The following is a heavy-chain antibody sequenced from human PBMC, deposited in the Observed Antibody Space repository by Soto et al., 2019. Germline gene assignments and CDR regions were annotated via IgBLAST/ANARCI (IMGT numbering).Heavy chain of an antibody. J-gene: IGHJ4*02. CDR1: GGSISSGGCY. D-gene: IGHD6-13*01. CDR3: ARDGEQPLVDDY. Sequence: QVQLQESGPGLVKPSQTLSLTCTVSGGSISSGGCYWSWICQHPGKGLAWIGYIYYSGRTYYNPSLKSRVTVAVDTSKDQFSLKLGSVTAADTAVYYCARDGEQPLVDDYWGQGTLVTVSS. V-gene: IGHV4-31*03. CDR2: IYYSGRT.